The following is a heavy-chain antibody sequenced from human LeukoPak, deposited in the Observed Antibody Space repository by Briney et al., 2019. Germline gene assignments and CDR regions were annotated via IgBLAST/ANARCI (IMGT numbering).Heavy chain of an antibody. D-gene: IGHD1-26*01. Sequence: SETLSLTCTVSGYSISSGYYWSWIRQPPGKGLEWIGYIYHSGSTYYNPSLKSRVTISVGRSKNRFSLKLSSVTAADTAVYYCARGRSGSYFSYWFDPWGQGTLVTVSS. CDR3: ARGRSGSYFSYWFDP. CDR2: IYHSGST. CDR1: GYSISSGYY. V-gene: IGHV4-38-2*02. J-gene: IGHJ5*02.